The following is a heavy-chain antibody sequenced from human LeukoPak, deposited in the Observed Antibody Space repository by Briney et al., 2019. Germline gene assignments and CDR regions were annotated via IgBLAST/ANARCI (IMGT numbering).Heavy chain of an antibody. CDR1: GYTFTRYY. CDR2: ISAYNGNT. Sequence: ASVKVSCKASGYTFTRYYMHWVRQAPGQGVEWMGWISAYNGNTNYAQKLQGRVTMTTDTSTSTAYMELRSLRSDDTAVYYCARRDSSSWYGDNWFDPWGQGTLVTVSS. CDR3: ARRDSSSWYGDNWFDP. J-gene: IGHJ5*02. V-gene: IGHV1-18*04. D-gene: IGHD6-13*01.